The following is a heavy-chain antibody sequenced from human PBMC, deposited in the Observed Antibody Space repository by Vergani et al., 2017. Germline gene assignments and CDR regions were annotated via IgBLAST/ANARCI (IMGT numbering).Heavy chain of an antibody. J-gene: IGHJ6*02. V-gene: IGHV3-15*01. CDR1: GFPFRNAW. Sequence: EVQLVESGGGLVKPGGSLRLSCAASGFPFRNAWMSWVRQAPGKGVELVGRIKSKTDGGTTDYAAPVKGRFTISRDDSKNTLYLQMNSLKTEDTAVYYCTTDPLYGSGSYLYYYYYGMDVWGQGTTVTVSS. D-gene: IGHD3-10*01. CDR2: IKSKTDGGTT. CDR3: TTDPLYGSGSYLYYYYYGMDV.